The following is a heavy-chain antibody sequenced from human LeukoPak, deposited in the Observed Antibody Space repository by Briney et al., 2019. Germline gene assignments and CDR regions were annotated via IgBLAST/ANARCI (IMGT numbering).Heavy chain of an antibody. Sequence: QPGGSLRLSCAASGFTFNSYWMSWVRQAPGKGLEWVANIKQDGSEKYYVDSVKGRFTISRDNAKNSLYLQMNSLRAEDTAVYYCAREEAVGQFDYWGQGTLVTVSS. CDR3: AREEAVGQFDY. CDR1: GFTFNSYW. CDR2: IKQDGSEK. V-gene: IGHV3-7*01. D-gene: IGHD6-13*01. J-gene: IGHJ4*02.